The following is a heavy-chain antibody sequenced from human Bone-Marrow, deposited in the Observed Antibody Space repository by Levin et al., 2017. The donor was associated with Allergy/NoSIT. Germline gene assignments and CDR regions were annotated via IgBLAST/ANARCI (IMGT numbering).Heavy chain of an antibody. CDR1: GFTFSLTW. CDR3: ATDHPSVG. V-gene: IGHV3-15*01. D-gene: IGHD1-26*01. J-gene: IGHJ4*02. CDR2: IKGKTDGGAT. Sequence: GGSLRLSCATSGFTFSLTWMTWVRQAPGKGLEWIGRIKGKTDGGATDYAAPVKGRFTISRADSKNTLFLQMTGLKTEDTAMYFCATDHPSVGWGQGTLVTVSS.